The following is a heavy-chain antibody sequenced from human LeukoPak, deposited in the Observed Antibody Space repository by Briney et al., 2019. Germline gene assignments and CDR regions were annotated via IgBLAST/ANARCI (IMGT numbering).Heavy chain of an antibody. V-gene: IGHV1-18*01. Sequence: ASVKVSCKASGYTLTSYGISWVRQAPGQGLEWMGWISAYNGNTNYAQKLQGRVTMTTGTSTSTAYMELRSLRSDDTAVYYCARYLPPDIDPFYYYYGMDVWGQGTTATVSS. CDR2: ISAYNGNT. CDR1: GYTLTSYG. CDR3: ARYLPPDIDPFYYYYGMDV. D-gene: IGHD3-9*01. J-gene: IGHJ6*02.